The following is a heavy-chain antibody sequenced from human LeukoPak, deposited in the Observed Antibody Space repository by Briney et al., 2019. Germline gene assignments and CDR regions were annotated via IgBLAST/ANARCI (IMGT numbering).Heavy chain of an antibody. V-gene: IGHV1-2*02. CDR1: GYTFTGYY. CDR2: INPNSGGT. Sequence: ASVKVSCKASGYTFTGYYMHWVRQAPGQGLEWMGWINPNSGGTNYAQKFLGGVTLTWDTSISTAYMELNRLTSDDTAVYYCATSAGDYRAGHYYYMGVWGKGTSVTVSS. J-gene: IGHJ6*03. D-gene: IGHD4-11*01. CDR3: ATSAGDYRAGHYYYMGV.